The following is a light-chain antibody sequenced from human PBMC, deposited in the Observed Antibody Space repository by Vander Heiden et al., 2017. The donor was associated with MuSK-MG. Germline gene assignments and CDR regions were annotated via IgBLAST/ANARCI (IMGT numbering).Light chain of an antibody. CDR3: ETWDSTTAV. J-gene: IGLJ2*01. CDR2: VEGSGRN. CDR1: RGHTDYI. Sequence: QPVLTLSSSASASLASPVKLTCTLNRGHTDYIIASHQQQPKQAPRFLMKVEGSGRNNKGNDTTDRFSGSSSGADRHLTISNLQFEDEADYYCETWDSTTAVFGGGTKLTVL. V-gene: IGLV4-60*02.